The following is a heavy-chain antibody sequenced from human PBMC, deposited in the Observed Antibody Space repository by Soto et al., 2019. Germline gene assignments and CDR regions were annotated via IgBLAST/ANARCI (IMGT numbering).Heavy chain of an antibody. D-gene: IGHD2-2*01. Sequence: SETLSLTCAVFGCSISSGGYSWSWIRQPPGKGLEWIGYMYHSGSTYYNPSLKSRVTISIDRSKNQFSLKLSSVTAADTAVYYCARVPDYWGQGILVTSPQ. V-gene: IGHV4-30-2*01. CDR3: ARVPDY. CDR2: MYHSGST. CDR1: GCSISSGGYS. J-gene: IGHJ4*02.